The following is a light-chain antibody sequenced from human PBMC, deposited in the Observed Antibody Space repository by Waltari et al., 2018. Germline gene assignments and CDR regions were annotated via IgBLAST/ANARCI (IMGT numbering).Light chain of an antibody. V-gene: IGKV1-33*01. Sequence: DIHMTQSPSSLSASVGDRVNFTCQASQDINNYLNWYHQKPGKAPKFLIYDASKLETGVPSRFSGSGSGTTFTFTISYLEPEDVGTYYCQQYDSLPVTFGGGTKVEI. CDR3: QQYDSLPVT. CDR1: QDINNY. CDR2: DAS. J-gene: IGKJ4*01.